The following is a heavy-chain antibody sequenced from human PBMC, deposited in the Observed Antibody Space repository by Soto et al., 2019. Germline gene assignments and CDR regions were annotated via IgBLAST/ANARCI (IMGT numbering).Heavy chain of an antibody. CDR1: GFSFSNYA. CDR2: ISASGGST. D-gene: IGHD3-3*01. CDR3: AKRLWSGTNSVGNXMDV. V-gene: IGHV3-23*01. J-gene: IGHJ6*02. Sequence: EVQLLESWGGLVQPGGSLRLSCAASGFSFSNYAVTWVRQAPGKGLEWVSAISASGGSTYYADSVKGRFTISRDNSKNTVQLEMKSLRAEDTAVSYCAKRLWSGTNSVGNXMDVWCQGTTVTVSS.